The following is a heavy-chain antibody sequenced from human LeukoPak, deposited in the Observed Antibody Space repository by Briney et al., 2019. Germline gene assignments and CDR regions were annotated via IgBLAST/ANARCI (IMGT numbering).Heavy chain of an antibody. CDR3: ARTEAVKPSFDY. CDR2: INPSGGST. V-gene: IGHV1-46*01. D-gene: IGHD4-17*01. J-gene: IGHJ4*02. CDR1: GYTITSYY. Sequence: ASVKVSCKASGYTITSYYMHWVRQAPGQGLEWMGIINPSGGSTSYAQKFQGRVTMTRDTSTSTVYMELSSLRSEDTAVYYCARTEAVKPSFDYWGQGTLVTVSS.